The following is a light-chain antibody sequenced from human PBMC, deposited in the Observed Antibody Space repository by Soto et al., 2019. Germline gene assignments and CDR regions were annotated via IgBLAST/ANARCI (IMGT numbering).Light chain of an antibody. V-gene: IGKV4-1*01. CDR3: QQYYDTPRT. CDR2: WAS. Sequence: DIVMTQSPDSLAVSLGERATINCKSSQSVLYSSNNKNYLAWYQQKPGQPPKLLIYWASTRKSGVPDRFSGSGSVKDFTLPISSLPAEDVGVYYCQQYYDTPRTLGQGTTVDVK. CDR1: QSVLYSSNNKNY. J-gene: IGKJ1*01.